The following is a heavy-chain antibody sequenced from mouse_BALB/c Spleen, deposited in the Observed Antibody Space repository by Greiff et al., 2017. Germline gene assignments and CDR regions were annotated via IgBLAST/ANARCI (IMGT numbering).Heavy chain of an antibody. D-gene: IGHD3-2*02. Sequence: EVKLVESGGGLVKPGGSLKLSCAASGFTFSSYTMSWVRQTPEKRLEWFATISSGSSYTYYTDSVKGRFTISRDNAKNTLYLQMSSLKSEDTAMYYCTRDKATYAMDYWGQGTSVTVSS. CDR3: TRDKATYAMDY. CDR1: GFTFSSYT. CDR2: ISSGSSYT. V-gene: IGHV5-6-4*01. J-gene: IGHJ4*01.